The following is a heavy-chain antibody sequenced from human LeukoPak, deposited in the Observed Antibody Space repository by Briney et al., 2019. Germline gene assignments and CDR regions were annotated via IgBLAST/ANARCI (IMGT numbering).Heavy chain of an antibody. CDR2: IGGGGDR. CDR3: VKDLSGTWSFDY. Sequence: GGSLRLSCAVSGFTFSNHAMSWVRQAPGKGLEWVSTIGGGGDRYYADSVKGRFTISRDNSKNALYLQLSSLRLEDTALYYCVKDLSGTWSFDYWGQGTLVTVSS. J-gene: IGHJ4*02. V-gene: IGHV3-23*01. D-gene: IGHD1-26*01. CDR1: GFTFSNHA.